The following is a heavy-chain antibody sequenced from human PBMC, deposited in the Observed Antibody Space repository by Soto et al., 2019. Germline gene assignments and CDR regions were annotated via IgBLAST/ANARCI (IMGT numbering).Heavy chain of an antibody. CDR3: ASSMGRGGNDY. Sequence: ESGGGLVQPGGSLRLSCAASGFTFSDYWMSWVRQAPGKGPECVANIKTDGSEKYYVDPVKGRFTISRDNAKNSLYLQMNSLRAEDTAVYYCASSMGRGGNDYWGQGTLVAVSS. CDR2: IKTDGSEK. V-gene: IGHV3-7*05. J-gene: IGHJ4*02. CDR1: GFTFSDYW. D-gene: IGHD3-10*01.